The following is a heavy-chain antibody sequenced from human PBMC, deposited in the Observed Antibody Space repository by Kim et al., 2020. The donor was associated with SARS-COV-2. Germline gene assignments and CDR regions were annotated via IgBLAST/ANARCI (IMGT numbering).Heavy chain of an antibody. CDR3: ATQLRQQLVYFSY. V-gene: IGHV1-24*01. J-gene: IGHJ4*02. Sequence: YAQKFQGRVTMTEDTSTDTVYMELSSLRSEDTAVYYCATQLRQQLVYFSYWGQGTLVTVSS. D-gene: IGHD6-13*01.